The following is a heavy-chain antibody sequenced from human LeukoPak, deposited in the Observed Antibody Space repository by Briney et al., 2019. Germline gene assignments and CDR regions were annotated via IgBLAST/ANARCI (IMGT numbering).Heavy chain of an antibody. V-gene: IGHV3-7*01. D-gene: IGHD2-15*01. CDR2: IKQDGSEK. J-gene: IGHJ4*02. CDR3: ARDGSVVAAPGDY. Sequence: GGSLRLSCAASEFTFSSYWMSWVRQAPGKGLEWVANIKQDGSEKYYVDSVKGRFTISRDNAKNSLYLQMNSLRAEDTAVYYCARDGSVVAAPGDYWGQGTLVTVSS. CDR1: EFTFSSYW.